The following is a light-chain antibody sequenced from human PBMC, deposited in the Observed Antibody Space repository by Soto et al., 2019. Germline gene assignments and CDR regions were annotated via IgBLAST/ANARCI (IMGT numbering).Light chain of an antibody. CDR3: SSYTSSSTPYV. J-gene: IGLJ1*01. Sequence: QSALTHPASVSGSPGQSITISCTGSLRDIGAYDYVSWYQQRPVKAPQLMIFDVTNRPAGVSDRFSGSKSGNTVSLTISGLQTEDEADYYCSSYTSSSTPYVFGTGTKFTVL. CDR2: DVT. V-gene: IGLV2-14*01. CDR1: LRDIGAYDY.